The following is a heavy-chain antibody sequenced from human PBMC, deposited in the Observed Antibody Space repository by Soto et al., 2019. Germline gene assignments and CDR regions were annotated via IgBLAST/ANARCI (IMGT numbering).Heavy chain of an antibody. CDR1: GFIVSDHY. V-gene: IGHV3-11*01. J-gene: IGHJ4*02. CDR3: ARATYSGFGLDS. D-gene: IGHD5-12*01. Sequence: VLLVESGGGLGKPGGSLRLSCVGSGFIVSDHYMTWIRQAPGKGLEWISYISSSGTTIYYADSVKGRFTISRDSAKTSLDLQMTSLIGDDTAVYFCARATYSGFGLDSWGQGTRVTVSS. CDR2: ISSSGTTI.